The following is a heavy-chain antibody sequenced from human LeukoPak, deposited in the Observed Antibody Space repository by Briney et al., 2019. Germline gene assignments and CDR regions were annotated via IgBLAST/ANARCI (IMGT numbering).Heavy chain of an antibody. J-gene: IGHJ5*02. CDR1: GDSVSSNSAA. V-gene: IGHV6-1*01. CDR2: TYYRSKWYN. D-gene: IGHD6-19*01. CDR3: ARSVIAVAGTFGYNLFDP. Sequence: SQTLSLTCAISGDSVSSNSAAWNWIRQSPSRGLEWLGRTYYRSKWYNDYAVSVKSRITINPDTSKNQFSLQLNSVTPEDTAVYYCARSVIAVAGTFGYNLFDPWGQGTLVTVSS.